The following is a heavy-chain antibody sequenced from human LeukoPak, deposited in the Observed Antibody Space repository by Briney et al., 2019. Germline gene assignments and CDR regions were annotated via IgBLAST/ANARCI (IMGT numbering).Heavy chain of an antibody. J-gene: IGHJ5*02. CDR3: ARGYCSSTSCQGRGSDP. V-gene: IGHV4-34*01. D-gene: IGHD2-2*01. CDR2: INHSGST. CDR1: GGSFSGYY. Sequence: SETLSLTCAVYGGSFSGYYWSWIRQPPGKGLEWIGEINHSGSTNYNPSLKSRVTISVDTSKNQSSLKLSSVTAADTAVYYCARGYCSSTSCQGRGSDPWGQGTLVTVSS.